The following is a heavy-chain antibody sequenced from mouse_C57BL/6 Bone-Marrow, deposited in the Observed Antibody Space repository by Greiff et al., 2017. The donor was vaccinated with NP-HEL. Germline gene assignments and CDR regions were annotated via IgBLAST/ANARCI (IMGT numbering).Heavy chain of an antibody. CDR2: SRNKANDYTT. J-gene: IGHJ2*01. CDR1: GFTFSDFY. V-gene: IGHV7-1*01. CDR3: ARGQTGTLDY. Sequence: EVKVVESGGGLVQSGRSLRLSCATSGFTFSDFYMEWVRQAPGKGLEWIAASRNKANDYTTEYSASVKGRFIVSRDTSQSILYLQMNALRAEDTAIYYCARGQTGTLDYWGQGTTLTVSS. D-gene: IGHD4-1*01.